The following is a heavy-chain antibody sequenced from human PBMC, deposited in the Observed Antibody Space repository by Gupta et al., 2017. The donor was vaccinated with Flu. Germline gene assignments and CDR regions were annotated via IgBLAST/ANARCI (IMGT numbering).Heavy chain of an antibody. CDR1: GYTFTNYW. J-gene: IGHJ4*02. V-gene: IGHV5-51*03. D-gene: IGHD3-3*02. CDR2: IHPGYSQT. Sequence: EVQLVQSGAEVKTLGESLKLSCKASGYTFTNYWIGWVRQVPGKGLESMGIIHPGYSQTTYSPSFSAQVIISVDKSINTAYLQWHSLKASDTAIYYCAKHIFTGQWKAYDHWGRGTPVIVSS. CDR3: AKHIFTGQWKAYDH.